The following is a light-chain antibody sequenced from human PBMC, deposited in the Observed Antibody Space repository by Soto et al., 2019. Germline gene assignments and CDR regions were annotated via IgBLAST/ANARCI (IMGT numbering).Light chain of an antibody. Sequence: EIVLTQSPGTLSMSTGERATLSCRASQSISSNYLDWYQQKPGQAHRLLIYGASSRSTGIPDRFSGSGSGTDFALTISRLEAEDFAVYYCQQYGSSPRTFGQETKVQVK. V-gene: IGKV3-20*01. J-gene: IGKJ1*01. CDR3: QQYGSSPRT. CDR1: QSISSNY. CDR2: GAS.